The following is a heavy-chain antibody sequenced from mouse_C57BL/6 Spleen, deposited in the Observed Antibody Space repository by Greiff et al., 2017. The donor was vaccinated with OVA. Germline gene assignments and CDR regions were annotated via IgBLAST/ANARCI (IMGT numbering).Heavy chain of an antibody. J-gene: IGHJ4*01. CDR3: VRQWGSPYAMDY. D-gene: IGHD1-1*02. CDR2: IRSKSNNYAT. CDR1: GFSFNTYA. V-gene: IGHV10-1*01. Sequence: DVHLVESGGGLVQPKGSLKLSCAASGFSFNTYAMNWVRQAPGKGLEWVARIRSKSNNYATYYADSVKDRFTISRDDSESMLYLQMNNLKTEDTAMYYCVRQWGSPYAMDYWGQGTSVTVSS.